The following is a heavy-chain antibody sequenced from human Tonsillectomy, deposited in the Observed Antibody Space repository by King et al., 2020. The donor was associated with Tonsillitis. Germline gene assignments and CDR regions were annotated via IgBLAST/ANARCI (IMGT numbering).Heavy chain of an antibody. CDR2: INSDGNGT. V-gene: IGHV3-74*03. Sequence: VQLVESGGGLVQPGGSLRLSCAASGFTFSDYWMHWVRQAPGKGLVWVSRINSDGNGTKYADSVKGRFTISRDNAKNTLYLQLSSLRTEDTAVYYCTRDGPSYCSRTNCQTGDFDYWGQGAKVTVSP. CDR3: TRDGPSYCSRTNCQTGDFDY. CDR1: GFTFSDYW. D-gene: IGHD2-2*01. J-gene: IGHJ4*02.